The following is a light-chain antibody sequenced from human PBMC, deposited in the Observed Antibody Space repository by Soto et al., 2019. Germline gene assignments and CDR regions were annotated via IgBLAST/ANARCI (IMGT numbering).Light chain of an antibody. V-gene: IGLV1-40*01. CDR1: SSNIGAGYD. J-gene: IGLJ3*02. CDR2: TYS. Sequence: QVVVTQPPSVSGALGQRVTISCTGSSSNIGAGYDVHWYQQLPGTAPKFLIYTYSNRPSGVPDRFSGSKSGTSASLAITGLQAEDEADYYCQSYDSTLSGWVFGGGTKLTVL. CDR3: QSYDSTLSGWV.